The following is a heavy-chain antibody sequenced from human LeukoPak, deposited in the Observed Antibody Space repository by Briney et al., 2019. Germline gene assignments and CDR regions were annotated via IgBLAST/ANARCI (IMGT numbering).Heavy chain of an antibody. D-gene: IGHD3-10*01. V-gene: IGHV1-69*04. J-gene: IGHJ5*02. Sequence: ASVKVSCKASGGTFSSYAISWVRQAPGQGLEWMGRIIPILGIANYAQKFQGRVTITADKSTSTAYMELSSLRSEDTAVYYCTKNEELLWFGELLVWFDPWGQGTLVTVSS. CDR1: GGTFSSYA. CDR3: TKNEELLWFGELLVWFDP. CDR2: IIPILGIA.